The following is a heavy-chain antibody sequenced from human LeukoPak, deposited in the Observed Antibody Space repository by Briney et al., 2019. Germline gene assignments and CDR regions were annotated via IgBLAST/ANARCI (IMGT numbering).Heavy chain of an antibody. Sequence: SETLSLTYTVSGGSFSGYYWSWTRQPPGKGLEWIGEINHSGSTNYNPSLKSRVTISVDTSKNQFSLKLSSVTAADTAVYYCARGRITYYYDSSVAAWFDPWGQGTLVTVSS. V-gene: IGHV4-34*01. CDR3: ARGRITYYYDSSVAAWFDP. J-gene: IGHJ5*02. CDR2: INHSGST. D-gene: IGHD3-22*01. CDR1: GGSFSGYY.